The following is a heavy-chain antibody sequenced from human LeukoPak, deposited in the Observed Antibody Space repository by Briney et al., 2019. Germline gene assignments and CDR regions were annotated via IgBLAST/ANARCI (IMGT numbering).Heavy chain of an antibody. CDR1: ASKVSDYY. J-gene: IGHJ4*01. V-gene: IGHV3-11*04. CDR3: VSDRSSGLYHYDSSGFLY. CDR2: ISSSGDIS. D-gene: IGHD3-22*01. Sequence: PGGSLRLSCAASASKVSDYYMNWIRQAPGKGLEWVSSISSSGDISYYTDSVKGRFSISRDNAKNSLFLQVHGLRAEDTAVYFCVSDRSSGLYHYDSSGFLYWGRGTLVTVSS.